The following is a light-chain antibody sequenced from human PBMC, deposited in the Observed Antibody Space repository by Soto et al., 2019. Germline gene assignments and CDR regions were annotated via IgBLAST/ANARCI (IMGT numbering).Light chain of an antibody. CDR1: QSVSSSY. J-gene: IGKJ1*01. Sequence: EIVLTQSPGTLSLSPGEGAALSCSASQSVSSSYLAWYQQKPGQAPRLLIYGASSRATGIPDRFSGSGSGTDFTLTISRLEPEDFAVYYCQQYGSSRTFGQGTKVAIK. CDR3: QQYGSSRT. V-gene: IGKV3-20*01. CDR2: GAS.